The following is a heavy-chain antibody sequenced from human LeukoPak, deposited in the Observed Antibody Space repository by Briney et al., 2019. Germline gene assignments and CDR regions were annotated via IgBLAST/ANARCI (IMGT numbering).Heavy chain of an antibody. CDR3: ARAFYYYDSDY. Sequence: GGSLRLSCAASGFTFSSYSMNWVRQAPGKGLEWVSYIGSNISTIYYANSVKGRCTISRDNAKNSQYLQMNSLITEDQVVYYCARAFYYYDSDYWGQGTLVTVSS. J-gene: IGHJ4*02. CDR1: GFTFSSYS. CDR2: IGSNISTI. V-gene: IGHV3-48*04. D-gene: IGHD3-22*01.